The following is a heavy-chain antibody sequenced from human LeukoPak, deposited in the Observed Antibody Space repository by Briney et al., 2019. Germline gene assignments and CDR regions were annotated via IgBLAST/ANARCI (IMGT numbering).Heavy chain of an antibody. CDR2: ISGSGGST. Sequence: PGGSLRLSCAASGFTFSSYAMSWVRQAPGKGLEWVSAISGSGGSTYYADSVKGRFTISRDNAKNTLYLQMNSLRAEDTAVYYCARGKVVVFGGLYRGHYYYGMDVWGQGTTVTVSS. D-gene: IGHD3-10*02. CDR3: ARGKVVVFGGLYRGHYYYGMDV. V-gene: IGHV3-23*01. J-gene: IGHJ6*02. CDR1: GFTFSSYA.